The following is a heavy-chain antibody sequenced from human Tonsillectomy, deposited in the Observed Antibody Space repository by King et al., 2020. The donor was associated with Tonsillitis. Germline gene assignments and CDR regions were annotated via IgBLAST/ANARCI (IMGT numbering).Heavy chain of an antibody. Sequence: VQLVESGGGLVQPGGSLRLSCAASGFTFSRYWMSWLRQAPGKGLEWVANINLDGSEKYYVDSVKGRFTISRDNAKNSLHLQMNSLRVEVAAVYYCARELVVGVAEYFQNCGQGTLRTVSS. J-gene: IGHJ1*01. V-gene: IGHV3-7*03. D-gene: IGHD2-15*01. CDR1: GFTFSRYW. CDR2: INLDGSEK. CDR3: ARELVVGVAEYFQN.